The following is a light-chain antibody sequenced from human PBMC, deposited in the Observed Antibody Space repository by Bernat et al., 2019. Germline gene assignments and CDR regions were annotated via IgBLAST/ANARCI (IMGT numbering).Light chain of an antibody. J-gene: IGLJ1*01. CDR1: SSDVGGYNY. CDR2: DVN. V-gene: IGLV2-8*01. Sequence: QSALTQPPSASGSPGQSVTISCTGTSSDVGGYNYVSWYQQHPGKAPKLMIYDVNKWPSGVPDRFSGSKSGNTASLTVSGLQAEDEADYYCSSYSGSNNSVFGTGTKVTVL. CDR3: SSYSGSNNSV.